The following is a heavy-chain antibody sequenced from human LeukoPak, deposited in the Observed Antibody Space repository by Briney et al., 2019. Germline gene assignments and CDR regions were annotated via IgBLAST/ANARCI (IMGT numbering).Heavy chain of an antibody. J-gene: IGHJ4*02. V-gene: IGHV3-21*01. Sequence: KPGGSLRLSCAASGFTFSSYSMNWVRQAPGKGLEWVSSISSSSSYIYYADSVKGRFTFSRDNAKNSLYLQMNSLRAEDTAVYYCARDFAATPYYFDYWGQGTLVTVSA. CDR3: ARDFAATPYYFDY. CDR1: GFTFSSYS. CDR2: ISSSSSYI. D-gene: IGHD6-25*01.